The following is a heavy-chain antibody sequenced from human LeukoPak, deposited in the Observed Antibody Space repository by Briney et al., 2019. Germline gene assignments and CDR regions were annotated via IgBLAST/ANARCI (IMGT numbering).Heavy chain of an antibody. V-gene: IGHV1-8*01. Sequence: ASVKVSCKASGYTFTSYDINWVRQATGQGLEWMGWMNPNSGNTGYAQKFQGRVTMTRNTSISTAYMELSSLRSEDTAVYYCARGNRRITMVRGVISPVYWGQGTLVTVSS. CDR2: MNPNSGNT. D-gene: IGHD3-10*01. CDR1: GYTFTSYD. CDR3: ARGNRRITMVRGVISPVY. J-gene: IGHJ4*02.